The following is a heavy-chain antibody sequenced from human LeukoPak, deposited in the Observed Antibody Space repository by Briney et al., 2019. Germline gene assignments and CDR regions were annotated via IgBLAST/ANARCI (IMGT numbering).Heavy chain of an antibody. CDR3: AREKDIVVVPAALDY. J-gene: IGHJ4*02. Sequence: GGSLRLSCAASGFTFSSYAMHWVRQAPGKGLEWVAVISYDGSNKYYADSVKGRFTISRDNSKNTLYLQMNSLRAEDTAVYYCAREKDIVVVPAALDYWGQGTLVTVSS. CDR2: ISYDGSNK. CDR1: GFTFSSYA. D-gene: IGHD2-2*01. V-gene: IGHV3-30-3*01.